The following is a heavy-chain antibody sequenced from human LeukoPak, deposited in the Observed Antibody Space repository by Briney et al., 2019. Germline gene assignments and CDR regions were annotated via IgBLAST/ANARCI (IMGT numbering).Heavy chain of an antibody. J-gene: IGHJ4*02. CDR3: ARAVYSSGWYGGDY. CDR2: IWSDGSNK. Sequence: GRSLRLSCVASGLTFSSYGMHWVRQAPGKGLEWVAVIWSDGSNKYYGDSVKGRFAISRDNSKNTLYLQMDSLRAEDTAVYYCARAVYSSGWYGGDYWGQGTLVTVSS. D-gene: IGHD6-19*01. V-gene: IGHV3-33*01. CDR1: GLTFSSYG.